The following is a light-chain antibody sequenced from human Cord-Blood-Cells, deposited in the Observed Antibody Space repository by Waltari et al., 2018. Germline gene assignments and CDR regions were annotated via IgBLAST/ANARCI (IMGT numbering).Light chain of an antibody. Sequence: QAALTQPASVSGSPGQSITISCTGTSSDVGRYNLVSWYQQHPGKAPKSMIYEVSKRPSGLSNRFSGSKSGNTASLTISGLQAEDEADYYCCSYAGSSAVFGGGTQLTVL. V-gene: IGLV2-23*02. CDR3: CSYAGSSAV. CDR1: SSDVGRYNL. CDR2: EVS. J-gene: IGLJ7*01.